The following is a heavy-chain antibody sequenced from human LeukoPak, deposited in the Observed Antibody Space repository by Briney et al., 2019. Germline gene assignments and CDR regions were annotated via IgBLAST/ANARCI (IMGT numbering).Heavy chain of an antibody. V-gene: IGHV3-23*01. CDR2: ISGSGGRT. Sequence: GGSLRLSCAASGFNFSNYAMSWVRQAPGKGLEWVSAISGSGGRTYNTDSVKGRFTISRDNSKNTLYLQMNSLRAEDTAVYYCAKDDSSGYSLNYFDYWGQGTLATVSS. CDR1: GFNFSNYA. D-gene: IGHD3-22*01. CDR3: AKDDSSGYSLNYFDY. J-gene: IGHJ4*02.